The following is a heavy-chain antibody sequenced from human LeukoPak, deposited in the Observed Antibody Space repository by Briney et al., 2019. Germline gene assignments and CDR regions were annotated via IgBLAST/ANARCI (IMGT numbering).Heavy chain of an antibody. J-gene: IGHJ4*02. V-gene: IGHV4-34*01. CDR3: ARHGSSSWLYYSDY. Sequence: SETLSLTCAVYGGSFSGYYWSWIRQPPGKGLEWIGEINHSGSTSYNPSLKSRVTISVDTSKNQFSLKLSSVTAADTAVYYCARHGSSSWLYYSDYWGQGTLVTVSS. D-gene: IGHD6-13*01. CDR2: INHSGST. CDR1: GGSFSGYY.